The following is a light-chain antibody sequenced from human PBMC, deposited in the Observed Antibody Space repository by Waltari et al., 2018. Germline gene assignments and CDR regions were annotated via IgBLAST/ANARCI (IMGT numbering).Light chain of an antibody. CDR2: AAS. Sequence: DIQMTQSPSSLYASVGDRVTITCRASQSISSYLNWYQQKPGKAPKLLIYAASSLQSGVPSSFSGSGSTTDFTLTISSLQPEDFATYYCQQSYTNPRTFGQGTRVETK. CDR3: QQSYTNPRT. J-gene: IGKJ1*01. CDR1: QSISSY. V-gene: IGKV1-39*01.